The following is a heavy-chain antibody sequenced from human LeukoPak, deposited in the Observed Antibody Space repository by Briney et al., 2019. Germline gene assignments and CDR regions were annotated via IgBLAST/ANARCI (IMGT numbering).Heavy chain of an antibody. CDR3: ARVTYYDSSGYPLDY. Sequence: GASVKVSCKASGYTFTGYYMHWVRQAPGQGLEWMGWINPNSGGTNYAQKFQGRVTMTRDTSISTAYMELSRLRSDDTAVYYCARVTYYDSSGYPLDYWGQGTLVTVSS. CDR1: GYTFTGYY. J-gene: IGHJ4*02. CDR2: INPNSGGT. V-gene: IGHV1-2*02. D-gene: IGHD3-22*01.